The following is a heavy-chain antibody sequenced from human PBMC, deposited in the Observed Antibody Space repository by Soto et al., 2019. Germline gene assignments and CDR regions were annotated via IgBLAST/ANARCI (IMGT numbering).Heavy chain of an antibody. J-gene: IGHJ3*02. V-gene: IGHV4-59*08. D-gene: IGHD1-7*01. CDR3: GRNSYDAFEI. CDR1: GDSINNYY. CDR2: IYYSGTT. Sequence: SETLSLTCTVSGDSINNYYWSWIRQPPGKGLECIGYIYYSGTTNYNPSLKSRVTISIDTSKNQLSLKLSSVTAATPAVYYCGRNSYDAFEIWGQGTMVTVSS.